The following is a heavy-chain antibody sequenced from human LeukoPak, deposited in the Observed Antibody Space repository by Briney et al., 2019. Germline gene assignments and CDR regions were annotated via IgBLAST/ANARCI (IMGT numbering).Heavy chain of an antibody. V-gene: IGHV4-39*01. Sequence: SETLSLTCTVSSGAISSSSYYWGWIRQPPGKGLEWIGSISYSGSTDYNPSLKSRVTISVDASKNQFSLRLSSVTAADTAVYYCARHSGSYLYYFDFWGQGALVTVSS. CDR2: ISYSGST. J-gene: IGHJ4*02. CDR3: ARHSGSYLYYFDF. CDR1: SGAISSSSYY. D-gene: IGHD1-26*01.